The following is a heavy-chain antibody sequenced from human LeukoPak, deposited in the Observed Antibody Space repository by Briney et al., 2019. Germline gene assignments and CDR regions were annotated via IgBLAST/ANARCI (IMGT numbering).Heavy chain of an antibody. V-gene: IGHV3-53*01. CDR3: AWELLGVDY. Sequence: QPGGSLRLSCAASGFIVSSNYMSWVRQAPGKGLEWVSAIYSGGSTHYADSVKGRFTISSDKSKNTLYLQMNSLRAEDTAVYYCAWELLGVDYWGQGTLVTVSS. CDR2: IYSGGST. J-gene: IGHJ4*02. D-gene: IGHD2-8*02. CDR1: GFIVSSNY.